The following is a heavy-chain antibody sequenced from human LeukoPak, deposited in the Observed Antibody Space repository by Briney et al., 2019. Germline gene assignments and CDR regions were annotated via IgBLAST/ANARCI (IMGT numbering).Heavy chain of an antibody. CDR2: ISSSSSYI. J-gene: IGHJ4*02. Sequence: GGSLRLSCAASGFTFSSYSMNWVRQAPGKGLEWVSSISSSSSYIYYADSVKGRFTISRDNAKNSLYLQMNSLRAEDTAVYYCAIGLSAAIDYFDYWGQGTLVTVSS. V-gene: IGHV3-21*01. D-gene: IGHD6-13*01. CDR3: AIGLSAAIDYFDY. CDR1: GFTFSSYS.